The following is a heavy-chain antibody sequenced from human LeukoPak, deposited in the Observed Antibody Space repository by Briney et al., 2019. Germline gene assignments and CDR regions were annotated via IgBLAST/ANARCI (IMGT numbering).Heavy chain of an antibody. J-gene: IGHJ4*02. Sequence: QPGGSLRLSCAASGFTFSTYAMTWVRQAPGKGLEWDSSITGNGGSTYYADSVKGRFTISRDNSKNTLYLQMNSLRAEDTAVYHCARDSGSYLEPTDYWGQGTLVTVSS. D-gene: IGHD1-26*01. CDR1: GFTFSTYA. CDR3: ARDSGSYLEPTDY. CDR2: ITGNGGST. V-gene: IGHV3-23*01.